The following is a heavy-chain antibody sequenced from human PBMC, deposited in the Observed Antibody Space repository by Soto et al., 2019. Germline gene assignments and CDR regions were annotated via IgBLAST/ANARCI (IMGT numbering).Heavy chain of an antibody. D-gene: IGHD3-3*01. CDR2: IYHSGST. Sequence: SETLSLTCAVSGGSISSSNWWSWVRQPPGKGLEWIGEIYHSGSTNYNPYLKSRVTISVDKSKNQFSLKLSSVTAADTAVYYCARDRITIFGVVTSYYYYGMDVWGQGTTVT. CDR1: GGSISSSNW. CDR3: ARDRITIFGVVTSYYYYGMDV. J-gene: IGHJ6*02. V-gene: IGHV4-4*02.